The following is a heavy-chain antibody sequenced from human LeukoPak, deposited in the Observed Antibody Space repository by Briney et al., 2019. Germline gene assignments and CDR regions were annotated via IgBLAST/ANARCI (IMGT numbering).Heavy chain of an antibody. CDR2: INHSGST. V-gene: IGHV4-34*01. J-gene: IGHJ5*02. CDR3: ARGRIQLWLPGGWFDP. D-gene: IGHD5-18*01. CDR1: GGSFSGYY. Sequence: PSETLSLTCAVYGGSFSGYYWSWIRQPPGKGLEWIGEINHSGSTNYNPSLKSRVTISVDTSKNQFSLKLSPVTAADTAVYYCARGRIQLWLPGGWFDPWGQGTLVTVSS.